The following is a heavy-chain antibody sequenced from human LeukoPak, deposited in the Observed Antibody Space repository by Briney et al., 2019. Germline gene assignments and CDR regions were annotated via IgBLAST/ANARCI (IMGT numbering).Heavy chain of an antibody. V-gene: IGHV3-30*18. CDR3: AKRSPNLEMDV. J-gene: IGHJ6*02. Sequence: GGSLRLSCAASGFTVSSNYMSWVRQAPGKGLEWVAVISYDGSNKYYADSVKGRFTISRDNSKNTLYLQMNSLRAEDTAVYYCAKRSPNLEMDVWGQGTTATVSS. CDR1: GFTVSSNY. CDR2: ISYDGSNK. D-gene: IGHD3-3*01.